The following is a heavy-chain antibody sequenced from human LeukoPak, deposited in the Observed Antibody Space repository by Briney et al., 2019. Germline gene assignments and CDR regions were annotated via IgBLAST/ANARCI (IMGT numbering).Heavy chain of an antibody. CDR1: GFTFSSYG. D-gene: IGHD3-3*01. V-gene: IGHV3-23*01. Sequence: GGSLRLSCAASGFTFSSYGMHWVRQAPGKGLEWVSAISGSGGSTYYADSVKGRFTISRDNSKNTLYLQMNSLRAEDTAVYYCAKVAGYDFWSGYCSDYWGQGTLVTVSS. CDR2: ISGSGGST. J-gene: IGHJ4*02. CDR3: AKVAGYDFWSGYCSDY.